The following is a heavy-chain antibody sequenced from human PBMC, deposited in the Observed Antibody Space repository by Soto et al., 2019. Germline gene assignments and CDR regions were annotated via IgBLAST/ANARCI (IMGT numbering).Heavy chain of an antibody. J-gene: IGHJ4*02. CDR1: GFTFSSYT. CDR3: AKGGDTRCHGCSFDY. D-gene: IGHD2-2*01. CDR2: IIGSGGNT. Sequence: GGSLRLSCAASGFTFSSYTMSWVRQAPGKGLEWVSTIIGSGGNTYYADSVTGRFIISRDNSKNTVYLHMDSLRVEDTALYYCAKGGDTRCHGCSFDYWGQGT. V-gene: IGHV3-23*01.